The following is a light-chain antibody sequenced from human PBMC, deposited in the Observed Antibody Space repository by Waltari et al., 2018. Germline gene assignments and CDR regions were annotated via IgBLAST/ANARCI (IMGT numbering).Light chain of an antibody. V-gene: IGLV1-44*01. J-gene: IGLJ3*02. CDR3: EAWDDTLNGPV. Sequence: QSVLTQPPSASGTPGQRVTMSCSGSNSNVGSNNVNWYRQAPGTAPKLVIYNNEQRPSGVPDRFPGSKAAASASLAISGLQSEDEADYFCEAWDDTLNGPVFGGGTKLTVL. CDR1: NSNVGSNN. CDR2: NNE.